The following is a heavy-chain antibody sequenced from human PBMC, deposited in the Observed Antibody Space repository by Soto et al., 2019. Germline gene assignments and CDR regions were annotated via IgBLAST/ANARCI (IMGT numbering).Heavy chain of an antibody. J-gene: IGHJ6*02. CDR3: AKDSVSLLYYYDSSGPYMDV. CDR2: ISYDGSHV. CDR1: GFTFSSYG. V-gene: IGHV3-30*18. Sequence: QVQLVESGGGGVQPGRSLRLSCAASGFTFSSYGMHWVRQAPGKGLECVAVISYDGSHVYYAESVKGRLTISRDNSKNTLYLQMKTLRAEDAAVYYCAKDSVSLLYYYDSSGPYMDVWGQGTTVTVSS. D-gene: IGHD3-22*01.